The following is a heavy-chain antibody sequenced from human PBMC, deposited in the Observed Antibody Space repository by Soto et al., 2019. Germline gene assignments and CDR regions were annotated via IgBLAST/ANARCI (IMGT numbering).Heavy chain of an antibody. Sequence: GGSLRLSCAASGFTFNRHIMAWVRQGQGKGLEWVSVIGGSGTTTYYADSVKGRFTISRDNAKNSLYLQMNSLRAEDTAVYYCARDDSDSSGYPHPWGQGTLVTVSS. J-gene: IGHJ5*02. D-gene: IGHD3-22*01. CDR2: IGGSGTTT. CDR3: ARDDSDSSGYPHP. V-gene: IGHV3-48*04. CDR1: GFTFNRHI.